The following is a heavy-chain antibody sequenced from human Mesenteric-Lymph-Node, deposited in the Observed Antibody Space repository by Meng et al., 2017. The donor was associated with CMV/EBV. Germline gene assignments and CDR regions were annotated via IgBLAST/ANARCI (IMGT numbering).Heavy chain of an antibody. J-gene: IGHJ1*01. CDR3: ARAPTLHPSSGYFLN. Sequence: SGYTFTNYPIHWVRQAPGQRLEWMGWIDVGNGNTKYSQNFQGRVTVTRDTSANTAYMELGSLTSGDTAVYYCARAPTLHPSSGYFLNWGQGTLVTVSS. CDR1: GYTFTNYP. D-gene: IGHD3-22*01. CDR2: IDVGNGNT. V-gene: IGHV1-3*01.